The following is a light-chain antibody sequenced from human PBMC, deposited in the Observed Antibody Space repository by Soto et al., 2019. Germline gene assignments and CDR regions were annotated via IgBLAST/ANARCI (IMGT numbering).Light chain of an antibody. J-gene: IGKJ1*01. V-gene: IGKV1-39*01. CDR2: AAS. CDR3: QQSYNTPRT. CDR1: QSISSY. Sequence: DIQMTQSPSSLSAALGDRVTITFRASQSISSYLNWYQQKPGKAPKLLISAASSLQSGVPSRISGSGSGTDFTHTISSLQPEDFATYYCQQSYNTPRTFGQGTKVDIK.